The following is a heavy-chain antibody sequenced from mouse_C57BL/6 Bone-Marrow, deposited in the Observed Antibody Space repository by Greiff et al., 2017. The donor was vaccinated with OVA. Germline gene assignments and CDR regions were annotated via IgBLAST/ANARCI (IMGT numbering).Heavy chain of an antibody. Sequence: EVHLVESGGDLVKPGGSLKLSCAASGFTFSSYGMSWVRQTPDKRLEWVATISSGGSYTYYPDSVKGRFTISRDNAKNTLYLQMSSLKSEDTAMYYCARPYAFAYWGQGTLVTVSA. D-gene: IGHD1-1*01. CDR2: ISSGGSYT. J-gene: IGHJ3*01. CDR3: ARPYAFAY. CDR1: GFTFSSYG. V-gene: IGHV5-6*01.